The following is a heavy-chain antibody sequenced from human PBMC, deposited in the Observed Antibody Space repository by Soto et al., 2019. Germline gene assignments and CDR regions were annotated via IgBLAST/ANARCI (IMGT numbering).Heavy chain of an antibody. V-gene: IGHV3-49*04. CDR1: GFTFGDYG. CDR2: IRSKPYGGTT. Sequence: EVQLVESGGGLEKPGRSLRLSCTASGFTFGDYGMSWVRQAPGKGLEWVGFIRSKPYGGTTEYAASVKDRFIISRDNSKSIAYLHMNSLKTEDTAVYFCARVRTPYGDDVPEYFQHWGQGTLVSVSS. J-gene: IGHJ1*01. D-gene: IGHD4-17*01. CDR3: ARVRTPYGDDVPEYFQH.